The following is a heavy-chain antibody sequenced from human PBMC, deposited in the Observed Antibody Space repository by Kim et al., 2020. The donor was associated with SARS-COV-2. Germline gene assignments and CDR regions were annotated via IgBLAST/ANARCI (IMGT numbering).Heavy chain of an antibody. D-gene: IGHD3-3*02. CDR3: ARGRALKISFARVSQGGFDY. J-gene: IGHJ4*02. CDR2: IIPIFGTA. V-gene: IGHV1-69*13. Sequence: SVKVSCKASGGTFSSYAISWVRQAPGQGLEWMGGIIPIFGTANYAQKFQGRVTITADESTSTAYMELSSLRSEDTAVYYCARGRALKISFARVSQGGFDYWGQGTLVTVSS. CDR1: GGTFSSYA.